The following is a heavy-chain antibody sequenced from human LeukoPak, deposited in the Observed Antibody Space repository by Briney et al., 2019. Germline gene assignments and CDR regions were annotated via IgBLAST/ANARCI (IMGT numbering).Heavy chain of an antibody. Sequence: SVKVSCKASGGTFSSYAISWVRQAPGQGLEWMGRIIPILGIANYAQKFQGRVTITADKSTSTAYMELSSLRSDDTAVYYCARENDSGAFDIWGQGTMVTVSS. CDR2: IIPILGIA. V-gene: IGHV1-69*04. CDR3: ARENDSGAFDI. D-gene: IGHD4-17*01. J-gene: IGHJ3*02. CDR1: GGTFSSYA.